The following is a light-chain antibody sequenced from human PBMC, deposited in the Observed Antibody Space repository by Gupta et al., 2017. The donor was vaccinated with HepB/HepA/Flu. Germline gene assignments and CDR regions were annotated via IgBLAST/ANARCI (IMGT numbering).Light chain of an antibody. V-gene: IGLV3-25*03. CDR1: ALAKQY. J-gene: IGLJ2*01. Sequence: YQLTQPPSLSLCPGQTARNTCSGDALAKQYAYWYQQKPGQAPVLVTYKDSERPSGIPDRFSGSSSGTTVTLDISGVQAEDEADYYWQSADISGTYGLFGRGTKLTVL. CDR2: KDS. CDR3: QSADISGTYGL.